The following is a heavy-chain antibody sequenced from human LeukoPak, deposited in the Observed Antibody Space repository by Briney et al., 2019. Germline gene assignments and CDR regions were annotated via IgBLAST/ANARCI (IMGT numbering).Heavy chain of an antibody. V-gene: IGHV3-66*02. CDR2: IYSYGST. CDR3: ARLGGKQLVRYYQYYMDV. CDR1: GFTVSGNY. D-gene: IGHD6-6*01. Sequence: GGSLRLSCAASGFTVSGNYMSWVRQAPGKGLEGVSVIYSYGSTYYADSVKGRFTISRDNSKHTLYLQMNSLRVEDTAVYYCARLGGKQLVRYYQYYMDVWGKGTTVTVSS. J-gene: IGHJ6*03.